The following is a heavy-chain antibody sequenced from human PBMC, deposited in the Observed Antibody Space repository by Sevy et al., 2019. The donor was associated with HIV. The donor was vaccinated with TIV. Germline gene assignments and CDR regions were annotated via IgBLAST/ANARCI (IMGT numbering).Heavy chain of an antibody. J-gene: IGHJ3*02. V-gene: IGHV3-53*01. CDR2: IYSGGST. CDR1: GFTVSSNY. Sequence: GGSLRLSCAASGFTVSSNYMSWVRQAPGKGLEWVSVIYSGGSTYYADSVKGRFTISRDNSKNTLYLQMNSLGAEDTAVYYCAGSSGYYWAGDAFDIWGQGTMVTVSS. D-gene: IGHD3-22*01. CDR3: AGSSGYYWAGDAFDI.